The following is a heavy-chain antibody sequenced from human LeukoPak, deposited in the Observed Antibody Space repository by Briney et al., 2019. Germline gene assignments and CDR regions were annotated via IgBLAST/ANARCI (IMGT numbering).Heavy chain of an antibody. V-gene: IGHV4-59*01. J-gene: IGHJ5*02. Sequence: PSETLSLTCTVSGGSISSYYWSRIRQPPGKGLEWIGYIYYSGSTNYNPSLKSRVTISVDTSKNQFSLKLSSVTAADTAVYYCARADDPDWFDPWGQGTLVTVSS. CDR3: ARADDPDWFDP. D-gene: IGHD3-3*01. CDR1: GGSISSYY. CDR2: IYYSGST.